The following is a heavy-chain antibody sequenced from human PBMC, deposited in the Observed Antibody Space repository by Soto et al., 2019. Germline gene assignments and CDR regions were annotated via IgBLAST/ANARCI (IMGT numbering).Heavy chain of an antibody. Sequence: QVQLQESGPGLVKPSGTLSLTCAVSRASVSSNHWWAWFRQTQGQGLEWIGEVHYSGNSNYNPSLKSPVTNSPDKSKDQFSLSLTSVTAADPATYYCARVTTGSGLNFDRWGQGIMVIVSS. CDR3: ARVTTGSGLNFDR. D-gene: IGHD1-1*01. J-gene: IGHJ4*02. V-gene: IGHV4-4*02. CDR2: VHYSGNS. CDR1: RASVSSNHW.